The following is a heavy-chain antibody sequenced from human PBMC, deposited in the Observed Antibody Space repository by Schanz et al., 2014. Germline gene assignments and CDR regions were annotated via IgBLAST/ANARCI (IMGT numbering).Heavy chain of an antibody. CDR1: GFTFNDYA. CDR3: AKDGVPSPWVCFGGYCYSGGADY. V-gene: IGHV3-30*04. D-gene: IGHD2-21*02. Sequence: QVQLVESGGGVVQPGRSLKLSCAASGFTFNDYAMHWVRQAPGKGLEWVAVISYEGSKKYYPDSVQGRFTISRDNSKNTVYLQMNSLTGEDTAVYYCAKDGVPSPWVCFGGYCYSGGADYWGQGTLVTVSS. J-gene: IGHJ4*02. CDR2: ISYEGSKK.